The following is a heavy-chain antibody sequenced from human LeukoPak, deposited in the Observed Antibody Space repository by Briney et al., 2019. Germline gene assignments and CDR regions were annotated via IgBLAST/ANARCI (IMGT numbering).Heavy chain of an antibody. V-gene: IGHV3-21*04. Sequence: GGSLRLSCAASGFTFSSYSMNWVRQAPGKGLEWVSSISSSSSYIYYADSVKGRFTISRDNAKNSLYLQMNSLRAEDTAVYYCAKEAPAMVRGVIITPLGYWGQGTLVTVSS. J-gene: IGHJ4*02. CDR1: GFTFSSYS. D-gene: IGHD3-10*01. CDR3: AKEAPAMVRGVIITPLGY. CDR2: ISSSSSYI.